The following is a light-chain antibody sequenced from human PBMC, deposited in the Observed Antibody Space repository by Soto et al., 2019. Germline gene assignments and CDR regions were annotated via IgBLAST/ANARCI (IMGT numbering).Light chain of an antibody. CDR2: KVS. V-gene: IGKV2-30*01. CDR3: MQGTRWPPYT. CDR1: HSLVFSDGIAY. Sequence: DVVMTQSPLSLPVTLGQPASISCRSSHSLVFSDGIAYLNWFQQRPDQSPGGLIYKVSYRDPGVPDRFSRRGSGPDCTLRFSRVEAEDVGVNYWMQGTRWPPYTFGQGTKLEL. J-gene: IGKJ2*01.